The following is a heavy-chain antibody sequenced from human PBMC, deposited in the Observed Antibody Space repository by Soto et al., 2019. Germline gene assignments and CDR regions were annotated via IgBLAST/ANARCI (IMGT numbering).Heavy chain of an antibody. CDR3: ARRSLTMPRTFNDMDG. Sequence: ELVQILCWGSGYSFMKYWILWVRQLPGKGLDRMGRIDRADYDTNYSPYFKGNVTISVDKYTNNAFLQWSSLQASDTAIYYCARRSLTMPRTFNDMDGWGKGTSVAVSS. CDR1: GYSFMKYW. D-gene: IGHD3-10*01. J-gene: IGHJ6*04. V-gene: IGHV5-10-1*01. CDR2: IDRADYDT.